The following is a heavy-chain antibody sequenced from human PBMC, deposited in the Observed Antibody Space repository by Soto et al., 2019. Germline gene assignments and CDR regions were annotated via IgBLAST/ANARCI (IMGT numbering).Heavy chain of an antibody. CDR1: GFTFSNAW. J-gene: IGHJ4*02. Sequence: GGSLRLSCAASGFTFSNAWMNWVRQAPGKGLEWVGRIKSKTDGGTTDYAAPVKGRFTISRDDSKNTLYLQMNSLRVEDTAVYYCAREETGTFDRWGQGTLVTVSS. V-gene: IGHV3-15*07. CDR2: IKSKTDGGTT. D-gene: IGHD1-1*01. CDR3: AREETGTFDR.